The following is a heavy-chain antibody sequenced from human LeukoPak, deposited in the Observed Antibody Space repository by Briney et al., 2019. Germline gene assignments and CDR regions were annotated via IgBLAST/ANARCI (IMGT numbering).Heavy chain of an antibody. D-gene: IGHD4-17*01. CDR1: GFTFSNYN. J-gene: IGHJ4*02. CDR2: ISSSSTTI. Sequence: GGSLRLSCAASGFTFSNYNMHWVRQAPGKGLECISYISSSSTTIYNGDSVKGRFTISRDNAKNSLFLQMNSLRAEDTPVYYCARENYADLFDFWGQGTLVTVSS. V-gene: IGHV3-48*01. CDR3: ARENYADLFDF.